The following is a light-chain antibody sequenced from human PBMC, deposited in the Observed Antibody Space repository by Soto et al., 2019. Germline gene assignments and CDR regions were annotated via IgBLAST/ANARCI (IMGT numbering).Light chain of an antibody. Sequence: DIQLTQSPSFLSASVGDRVTITCRASQGIDSYLAWYQQKPGKAPNRLIYAASTLQSGVPSRISGSRSGTEFTLTISSLQPEDFATYYCQPLKSFPITFGQGTRLEIK. CDR1: QGIDSY. CDR3: QPLKSFPIT. V-gene: IGKV1-9*01. CDR2: AAS. J-gene: IGKJ5*01.